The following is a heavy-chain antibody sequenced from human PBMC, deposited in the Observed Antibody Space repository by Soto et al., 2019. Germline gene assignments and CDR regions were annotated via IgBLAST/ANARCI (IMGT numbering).Heavy chain of an antibody. CDR1: GFTFSGYA. CDR3: AKVLPGSSNAYYRYNWFDP. D-gene: IGHD3-16*01. Sequence: EVQLLESGGGSVQPGKSLRLSCAASGFTFSGYAMSWVRQAPGKGLEWVSVLSGSGGSTYYADSVKGRFTISRDNSKNTPYLQMTVLRTEDTDVYYCAKVLPGSSNAYYRYNWFDPWGQGTLLTACS. CDR2: LSGSGGST. V-gene: IGHV3-23*01. J-gene: IGHJ5*02.